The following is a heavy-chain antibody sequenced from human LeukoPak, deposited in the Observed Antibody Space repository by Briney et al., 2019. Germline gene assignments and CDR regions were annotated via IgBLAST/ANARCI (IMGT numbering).Heavy chain of an antibody. CDR2: IKEDGGEE. D-gene: IGHD4-11*01. J-gene: IGHJ6*03. CDR1: GFNFSDFW. Sequence: GGSLRLSCAASGFNFSDFWMTWVRQIPGKGLQWVANIKEDGGEEYHVDSVKGRFAISRDNTKRSLFLQMNSLRGDDTAVYYCARVSTVNLRYFYYYMDVWGKGTTVTVSS. CDR3: ARVSTVNLRYFYYYMDV. V-gene: IGHV3-7*01.